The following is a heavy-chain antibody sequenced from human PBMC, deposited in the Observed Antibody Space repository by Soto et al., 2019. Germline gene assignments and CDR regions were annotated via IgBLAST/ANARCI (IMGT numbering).Heavy chain of an antibody. Sequence: QVQLVESGGGVVQPGRSLRLSCAASGFTFSSYAMHWVRQAPGKGLEWVAVISYDGRNKYYADSVKGRFTISRDNSKNTLYLQMNSLRAEDTAVYYCARGRTDYYYYGMDVWGQGTTVTVSS. J-gene: IGHJ6*02. CDR2: ISYDGRNK. CDR3: ARGRTDYYYYGMDV. V-gene: IGHV3-30-3*01. CDR1: GFTFSSYA.